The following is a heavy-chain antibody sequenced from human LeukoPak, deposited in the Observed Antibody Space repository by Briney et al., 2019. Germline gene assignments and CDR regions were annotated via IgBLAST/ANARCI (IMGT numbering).Heavy chain of an antibody. V-gene: IGHV4-34*01. D-gene: IGHD6-13*01. Sequence: PSETLSLTCAVYGGSFSGYYWSWIRQPPGKGLEWIGEINHSGSTNYNPSLKSRVTISVDTSKNQFSLKLSSVTAADTAVYYCARSAAGTGGYNYWGQGTLVTVSS. CDR1: GGSFSGYY. CDR3: ARSAAGTGGYNY. CDR2: INHSGST. J-gene: IGHJ4*02.